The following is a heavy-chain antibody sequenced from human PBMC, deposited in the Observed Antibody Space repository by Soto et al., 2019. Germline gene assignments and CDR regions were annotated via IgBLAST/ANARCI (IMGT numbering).Heavy chain of an antibody. V-gene: IGHV3-30*18. CDR2: ISYDGSNK. CDR1: GFTFSSYG. J-gene: IGHJ6*02. Sequence: SGGSLRLSCAASGFTFSSYGMHWVRQAPGKGLEWVAVISYDGSNKYYADSVKGRFTISRDNSKNTLYLQMNSLRAEDTAVYYCAKDWSYDFWSGYYTLYYYYGMDVWGQGTTVTVSS. D-gene: IGHD3-3*01. CDR3: AKDWSYDFWSGYYTLYYYYGMDV.